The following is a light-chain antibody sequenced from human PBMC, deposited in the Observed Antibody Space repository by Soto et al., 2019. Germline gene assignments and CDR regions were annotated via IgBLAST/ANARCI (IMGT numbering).Light chain of an antibody. Sequence: EIVLTQSPGTLSLSPGERATLSCRASQSVSSSYLAWYQQKSGQAPRLLIYGASSRATGIPDRFGGSGSGTDFTLTISRLETEDFEAYYCEEYGSSPITFGQGTRLEIK. CDR1: QSVSSSY. J-gene: IGKJ5*01. CDR3: EEYGSSPIT. CDR2: GAS. V-gene: IGKV3-20*01.